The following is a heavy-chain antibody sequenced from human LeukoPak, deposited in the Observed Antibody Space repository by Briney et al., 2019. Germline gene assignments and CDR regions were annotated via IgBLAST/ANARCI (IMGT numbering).Heavy chain of an antibody. CDR3: ARGAPRAVAGTSDDAFDI. CDR1: GYTFTDNY. J-gene: IGHJ3*02. CDR2: LAPRSGAT. Sequence: ASLTVSCKTSGYTFTDNYIHWVRQAPGQGLEWVGWLAPRSGATTYAQKFQGRVTMTRDTSISTAYMELSRLRSDDTAVYYCARGAPRAVAGTSDDAFDIWGQGTMVTVSS. V-gene: IGHV1-2*02. D-gene: IGHD6-19*01.